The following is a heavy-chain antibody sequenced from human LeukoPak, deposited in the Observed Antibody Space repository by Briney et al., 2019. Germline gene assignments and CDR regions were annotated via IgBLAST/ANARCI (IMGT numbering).Heavy chain of an antibody. J-gene: IGHJ4*02. CDR3: VKEQTSSGYFDY. D-gene: IGHD3-10*01. CDR1: GFTFSSYA. Sequence: PGGSLRLSCAASGFTFSSYAMTWVRQAPGKGLEWVPTIGGSGGGTYYADSMKGRFSISRDNSKNTLFLQMNSLRAEDTAVYYCVKEQTSSGYFDYWGQGTLVTVSS. V-gene: IGHV3-23*01. CDR2: IGGSGGGT.